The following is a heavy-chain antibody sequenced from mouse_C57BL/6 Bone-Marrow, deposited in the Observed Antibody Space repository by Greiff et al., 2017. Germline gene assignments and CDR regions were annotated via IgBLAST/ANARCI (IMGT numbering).Heavy chain of an antibody. CDR2: LNLDGSTI. CDR1: GIDFSSYW. Sequence: CEASGIDFSSYWVSWFRRALGKGLEWHGELNLDGSTIHYAPSLKDKFIISRDNAKNTLYLQMSKVRSEDTALYYCARVKDYYAMDYWGQGTTVTVSS. J-gene: IGHJ4*01. CDR3: ARVKDYYAMDY. V-gene: IGHV4-1*01.